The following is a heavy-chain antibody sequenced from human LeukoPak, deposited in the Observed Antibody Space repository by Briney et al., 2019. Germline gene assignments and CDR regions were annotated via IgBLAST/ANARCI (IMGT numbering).Heavy chain of an antibody. CDR2: IYYSGST. Sequence: PSETLSLTCTVSGGSISSCYWSWIRQPPGKGLEWIGYIYYSGSTNYNPSLKSRVTISVDTSKNQFSLKLSSVTAADTAVYYCARITVGDFWSGYYTARWFDPWGQGTLVTVSS. V-gene: IGHV4-59*08. CDR1: GGSISSCY. CDR3: ARITVGDFWSGYYTARWFDP. D-gene: IGHD3-3*01. J-gene: IGHJ5*02.